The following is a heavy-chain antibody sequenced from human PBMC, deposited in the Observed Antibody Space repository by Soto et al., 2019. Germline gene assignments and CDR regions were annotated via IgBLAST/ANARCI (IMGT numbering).Heavy chain of an antibody. V-gene: IGHV1-69*06. D-gene: IGHD3-3*01. Sequence: QVQLVQSGTEVKKSGSSVKVSCRASGGTSSNFVITWVRQVPGQGLEWLGGILPMFVAVKYAQKFQDRLIITADRSTQTAALELGSLRSADTAVYYCARPKRSGYDRGDSYYHTMDVWGHGTTVTVS. CDR1: GGTSSNFV. J-gene: IGHJ6*02. CDR2: ILPMFVAV. CDR3: ARPKRSGYDRGDSYYHTMDV.